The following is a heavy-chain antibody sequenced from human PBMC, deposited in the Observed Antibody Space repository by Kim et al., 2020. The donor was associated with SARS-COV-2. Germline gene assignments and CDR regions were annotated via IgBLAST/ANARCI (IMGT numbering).Heavy chain of an antibody. CDR1: GFTFSSYA. Sequence: GGSLRLSCAASGFTFSSYAMSWVRQAPGKGLEWVSAISGSGGSTYYADSVKGRFTISRDNSKNTLYLQMNSLRAEDTAVYYCAKDHDPNYLWFGEFGPKGFPGYYYYGMDVWGQGTTVTVSS. D-gene: IGHD3-10*01. J-gene: IGHJ6*02. V-gene: IGHV3-23*01. CDR3: AKDHDPNYLWFGEFGPKGFPGYYYYGMDV. CDR2: ISGSGGST.